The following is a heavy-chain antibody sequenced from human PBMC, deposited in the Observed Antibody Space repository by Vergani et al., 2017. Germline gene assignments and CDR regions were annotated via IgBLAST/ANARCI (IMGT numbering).Heavy chain of an antibody. CDR1: GGSFSGYY. Sequence: QVQLQQRGAGLLKPSETLSLTCAVYGGSFSGYYWSWIRQPPGKGLEWIGEINHSGSTNYNPSPKSRVTISVDTSKNHISLKLSSVTAADTAVNYCARGTTLLIAAAGRAWFDPWGQGTLVTVSS. V-gene: IGHV4-34*01. D-gene: IGHD6-13*01. J-gene: IGHJ5*02. CDR2: INHSGST. CDR3: ARGTTLLIAAAGRAWFDP.